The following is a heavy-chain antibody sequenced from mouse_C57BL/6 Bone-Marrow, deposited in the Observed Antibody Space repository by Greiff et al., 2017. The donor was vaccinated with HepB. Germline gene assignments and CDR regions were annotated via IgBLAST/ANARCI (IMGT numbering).Heavy chain of an antibody. D-gene: IGHD1-1*01. CDR2: ISSGGDYI. Sequence: EVQVVESGEGLVKPGGSLKLSCAASGFTFSSYAMSWVRQTPEKRLEWVAYISSGGDYIYYADTVKGRFTISRDNARNTLYLQMSSLKSEDTAMYYCTRAYGSSLYYAMDYWGQGTSVTVSS. CDR1: GFTFSSYA. J-gene: IGHJ4*01. V-gene: IGHV5-9-1*02. CDR3: TRAYGSSLYYAMDY.